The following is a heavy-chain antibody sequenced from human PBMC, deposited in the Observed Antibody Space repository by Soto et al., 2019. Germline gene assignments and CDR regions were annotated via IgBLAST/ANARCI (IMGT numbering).Heavy chain of an antibody. CDR2: IYHSGST. J-gene: IGHJ5*02. CDR3: ARVPDR. D-gene: IGHD2-2*01. CDR1: GGSISSGGYS. Sequence: QLQLQKSGSGLVKPSQTLSLTCAVSGGSISSGGYSWSWIRQPPGKGLEWIGYIYHSGSTYYNPSLKSRVTIPVDRSKNQFSLKLSSVTAADTAVYYCARVPDRWGQGTLVTVSS. V-gene: IGHV4-30-2*01.